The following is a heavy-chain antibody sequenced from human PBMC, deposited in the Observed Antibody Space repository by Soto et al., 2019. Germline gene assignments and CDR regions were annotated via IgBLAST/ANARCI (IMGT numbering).Heavy chain of an antibody. Sequence: QVQLVESGGGVVQPGRSLRLSCAASGFTFSRYSMHWVRQAPGKGLEWVAVISYDGSNKYYGDSVKGRFTISRDNSKNTLYLQVNSLRAEDTAVYYCAFGVIIIGFDYWGQGTLVTVSS. V-gene: IGHV3-30-3*01. J-gene: IGHJ4*02. D-gene: IGHD3-3*01. CDR1: GFTFSRYS. CDR3: AFGVIIIGFDY. CDR2: ISYDGSNK.